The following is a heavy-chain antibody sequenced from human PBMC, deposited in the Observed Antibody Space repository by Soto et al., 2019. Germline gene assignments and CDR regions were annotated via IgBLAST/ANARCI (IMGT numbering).Heavy chain of an antibody. D-gene: IGHD5-18*01. V-gene: IGHV3-23*01. Sequence: GGSLRLSCAAYGFTFRSYAMAWVRQAPGKGLEWVSVITYNGDNTYYADSLKGRFTISRDNSKDTVDLQMNSLRAEDTAVYYCARYIRGPTVFYFDFWGPGVLVTVSS. CDR1: GFTFRSYA. J-gene: IGHJ4*02. CDR2: ITYNGDNT. CDR3: ARYIRGPTVFYFDF.